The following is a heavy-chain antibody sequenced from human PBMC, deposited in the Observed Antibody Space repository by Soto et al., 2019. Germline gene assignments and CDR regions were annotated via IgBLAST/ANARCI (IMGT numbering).Heavy chain of an antibody. CDR1: GGTFSSST. V-gene: IGHV1-69*01. J-gene: IGHJ1*01. CDR3: ARGWGSDSTTYYYAY. D-gene: IGHD3-22*01. CDR2: ITPIFGKA. Sequence: QVQLVQSGAEVRMPGSSVRVSCKASGGTFSSSTISWVRQAPGQGLEWVGGITPIFGKANYAQKFQGRVTITADESTSTAYMELSSLRSEDTALYFCARGWGSDSTTYYYAYWGQGTSVTVSS.